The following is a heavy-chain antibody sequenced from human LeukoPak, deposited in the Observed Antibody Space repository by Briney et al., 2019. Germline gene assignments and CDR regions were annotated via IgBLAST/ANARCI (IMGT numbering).Heavy chain of an antibody. CDR3: ASTPAYYYYMDV. D-gene: IGHD6-25*01. Sequence: ASVKVSCKASGYTFTSYGISWVRQAPGQGLERMGWISAYNGNTNYAQKLQGRVTMTTDTSTSTAYMELRSLRSDDTAVYYCASTPAYYYYMDVWGKGTTVTISS. J-gene: IGHJ6*03. V-gene: IGHV1-18*01. CDR1: GYTFTSYG. CDR2: ISAYNGNT.